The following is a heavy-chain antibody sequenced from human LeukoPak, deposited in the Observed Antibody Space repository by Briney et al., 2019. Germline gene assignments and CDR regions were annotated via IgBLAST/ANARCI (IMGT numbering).Heavy chain of an antibody. V-gene: IGHV1-18*01. CDR1: GYTFTSYG. CDR2: ISAYNGNT. CDR3: AREASSSSSVWVGYFDY. D-gene: IGHD6-6*01. J-gene: IGHJ4*02. Sequence: GASVKVSCKASGYTFTSYGISWVRQAPGQGLEWMGWISAYNGNTNYAQKLQGRVTMTTDTSTSTAYMELRSLRSDDTAVYYCAREASSSSSVWVGYFDYWGQGTLVTVSS.